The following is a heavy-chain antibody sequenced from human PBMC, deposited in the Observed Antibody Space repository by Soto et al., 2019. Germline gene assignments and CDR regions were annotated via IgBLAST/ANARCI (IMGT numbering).Heavy chain of an antibody. CDR2: IYYSGDT. J-gene: IGHJ6*02. V-gene: IGHV4-59*12. CDR1: DGSISSYY. CDR3: AREGALLYGGNPDYYYTVGV. D-gene: IGHD4-17*01. Sequence: SETLSLTWTVSDGSISSYYWSWIRKNPIKLLDWIGYIYYSGDTNYNPSLKSRVIISVDTSKNQFSLKLSSVTTADTAVYYCAREGALLYGGNPDYYYTVGVWGQGTTVTVSS.